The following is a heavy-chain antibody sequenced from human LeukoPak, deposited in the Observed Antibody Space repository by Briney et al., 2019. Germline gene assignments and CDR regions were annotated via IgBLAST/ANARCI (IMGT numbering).Heavy chain of an antibody. CDR3: ARDHYYDSSGYSY. Sequence: SETLSLTCAVSGYSISSYYYWSWIRQPPGKGLEWIGEINHSGSTNYNPSLKSRVTISVDTSKNQFSLKLSSVTAADTAVYYCARDHYYDSSGYSYWGQGTLVTVSS. CDR2: INHSGST. J-gene: IGHJ4*02. D-gene: IGHD3-22*01. V-gene: IGHV4-34*01. CDR1: GYSISSYYY.